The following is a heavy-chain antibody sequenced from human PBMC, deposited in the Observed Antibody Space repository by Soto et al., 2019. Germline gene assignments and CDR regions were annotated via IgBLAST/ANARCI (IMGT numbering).Heavy chain of an antibody. D-gene: IGHD4-17*01. Sequence: EVQLLESGGGLVQPGGSLRLSCAASGFTFSSYAMSWVRHAPGKGLEWVSAISGSGGSTYYADYVKGRFTISRDNSKNTLYLQMNRLRAEDTAVYYCAKGLSDYGPYYFDYWGQGTLVTVSS. CDR2: ISGSGGST. CDR1: GFTFSSYA. V-gene: IGHV3-23*01. J-gene: IGHJ4*02. CDR3: AKGLSDYGPYYFDY.